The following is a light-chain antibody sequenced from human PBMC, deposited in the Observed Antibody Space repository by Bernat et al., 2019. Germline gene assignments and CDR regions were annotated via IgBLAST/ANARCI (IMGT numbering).Light chain of an antibody. CDR3: AAWDSSLSGWV. V-gene: IGLV10-54*01. CDR2: RNN. Sequence: QAGLTQPPSVAKGLRQTATLTCTGNSNNVGNQGAAWLQQHQGHPPKLLAYRNNNRPAGISERLSASRSGNTASLTITGLQPEDEADYHCAAWDSSLSGWVFGGGTKMTVL. J-gene: IGLJ3*02. CDR1: SNNVGNQG.